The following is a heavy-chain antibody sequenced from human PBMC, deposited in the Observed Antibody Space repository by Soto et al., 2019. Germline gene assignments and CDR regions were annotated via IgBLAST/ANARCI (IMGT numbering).Heavy chain of an antibody. J-gene: IGHJ4*02. D-gene: IGHD1-1*01. V-gene: IGHV3-74*01. CDR1: GFTFSMYW. CDR2: INDDGSST. CDR3: ARGPRSTSTGTGAF. Sequence: EVQLVESGGGLLQPGGSLRLSCAASGFTFSMYWMHWVRQVPGKGPEWVSRINDDGSSTNYADSVKGRFTISRDNAKNTLYLKMTALRAEDTAVYYCARGPRSTSTGTGAFWGQGTLVTVSS.